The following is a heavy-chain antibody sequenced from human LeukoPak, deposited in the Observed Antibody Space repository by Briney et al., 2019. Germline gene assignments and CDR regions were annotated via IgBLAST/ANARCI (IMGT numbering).Heavy chain of an antibody. Sequence: SVKLSCKASGGTFSSYAISWVRQAPGQGVEWMGGIIPIFGTANYAQKFQGRVTIHTDESTNTAYFELSSLRSEDTAVYYCARGLRLGELSSPGYWGQGTLVTVSS. D-gene: IGHD3-16*02. J-gene: IGHJ4*02. CDR2: IIPIFGTA. V-gene: IGHV1-69*05. CDR1: GGTFSSYA. CDR3: ARGLRLGELSSPGY.